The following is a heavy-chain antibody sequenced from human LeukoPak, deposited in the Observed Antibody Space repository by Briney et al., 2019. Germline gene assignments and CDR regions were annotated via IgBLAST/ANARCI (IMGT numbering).Heavy chain of an antibody. J-gene: IGHJ6*03. CDR2: ISGKTGNI. CDR1: GYNFLNYG. Sequence: GASVKVSCKSTGYNFLNYGISWVRQAPGQGLEWMGWISGKTGNINYAQKFQARATMTRDTSPSPAYMELRTEKSDVYSLDSGARRFMNSHPIYYYMDVWAKGTTVIVSS. CDR3: ARRFMNSHPIYYYMDV. V-gene: IGHV1-18*01. D-gene: IGHD2-21*01.